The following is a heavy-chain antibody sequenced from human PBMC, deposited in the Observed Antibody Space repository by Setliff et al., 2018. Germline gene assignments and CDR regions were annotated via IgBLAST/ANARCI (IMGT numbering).Heavy chain of an antibody. CDR2: IYTDGTT. CDR3: AKEHVVISFVTNTHHHYGMDV. D-gene: IGHD2-8*01. CDR1: GASLRSGSNY. J-gene: IGHJ6*02. V-gene: IGHV4-61*02. Sequence: SETLSLTCTVAGASLRSGSNYWGWFRQPAGKGLEWIGRIYTDGTTNYNPSLKSRVSISADTSMNHFSLRMTSVSAADTAVYYCAKEHVVISFVTNTHHHYGMDVWGQGATVTVSS.